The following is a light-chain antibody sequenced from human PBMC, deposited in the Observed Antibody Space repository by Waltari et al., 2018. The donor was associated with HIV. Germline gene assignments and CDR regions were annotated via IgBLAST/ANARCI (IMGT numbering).Light chain of an antibody. CDR1: SSDVGGYNY. J-gene: IGLJ3*02. V-gene: IGLV2-8*01. CDR3: SSCAGSNNGV. Sequence: QSALTQPPSASGSPGPSVTISCTGTSSDVGGYNYVSWYQQHPGKAPKLMLYEVSKRPSGAPDRFSGSKSGNTASLTVSGLQAEDEADYYCSSCAGSNNGVFGGGTKLTVL. CDR2: EVS.